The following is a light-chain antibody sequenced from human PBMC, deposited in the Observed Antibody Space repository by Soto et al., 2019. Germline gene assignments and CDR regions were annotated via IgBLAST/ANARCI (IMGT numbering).Light chain of an antibody. CDR2: DAS. Sequence: EVVLTQSPDTLSLIPGERATLSFRASQSISSYLAWYQQKPGQAPRLLIYDASSRATGIPARFRGSGSGTDFTLTISSLEPEDVAVYYCQQLTDWPPQWTFGQGTKVDIK. V-gene: IGKV3-11*01. J-gene: IGKJ1*01. CDR1: QSISSY. CDR3: QQLTDWPPQWT.